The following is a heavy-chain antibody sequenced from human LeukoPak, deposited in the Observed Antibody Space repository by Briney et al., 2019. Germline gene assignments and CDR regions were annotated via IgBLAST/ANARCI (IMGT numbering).Heavy chain of an antibody. CDR2: ISYDGSNK. CDR1: GFTFSSYA. J-gene: IGHJ4*02. CDR3: ARDQYQSNYDFWSGYYADY. Sequence: PGRSLRLSCAASGFTFSSYAMHWVRQAPGKGLEWVAVISYDGSNKYYADSVKGRFTISRDNSKNTLYLQMNSLRGEDTAVYYCARDQYQSNYDFWSGYYADYWGQGILVTVSS. D-gene: IGHD3-3*01. V-gene: IGHV3-30-3*01.